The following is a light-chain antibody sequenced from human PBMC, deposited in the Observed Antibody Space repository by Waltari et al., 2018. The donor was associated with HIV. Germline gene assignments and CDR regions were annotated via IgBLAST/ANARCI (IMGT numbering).Light chain of an antibody. Sequence: SYMLTQPPSVSVPPGETARITCEGDNIGSRSVQWYQQKAGQAPVLVIYYDIDRPSGIPERFSGSNSDNTATLTISRVEAGDEADYYCQVWDGDSNHVVFGGGTKLTVL. CDR2: YDI. CDR3: QVWDGDSNHVV. V-gene: IGLV3-21*04. J-gene: IGLJ2*01. CDR1: NIGSRS.